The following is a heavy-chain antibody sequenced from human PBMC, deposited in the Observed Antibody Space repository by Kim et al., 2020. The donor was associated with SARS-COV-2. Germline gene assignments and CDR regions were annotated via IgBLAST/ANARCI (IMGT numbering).Heavy chain of an antibody. CDR3: ARHELGATSGNWFDP. CDR1: GGSISSSSYY. J-gene: IGHJ5*02. CDR2: IYYSGST. V-gene: IGHV4-39*01. D-gene: IGHD1-26*01. Sequence: SETLSLTCTVSGGSISSSSYYWGWIRQPPGKGLEWIGSIYYSGSTYYNPSLKSRVTISVDTSKNQFSLKLSSVTAADTAVYYCARHELGATSGNWFDPWGQGTLVTVSS.